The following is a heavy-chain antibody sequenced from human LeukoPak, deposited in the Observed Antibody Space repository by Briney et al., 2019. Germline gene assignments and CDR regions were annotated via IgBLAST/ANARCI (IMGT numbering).Heavy chain of an antibody. Sequence: GGSLRLSCAASGSTFSDHYMDWVRQAPGKGLEWVGRIRNKANIYTTEYAASVKGRFTISRDDSKNSLYLQMNSLKTEDTAVYYCARVKSRLTVTKRGYYYYMDVWGKGTTVTVSS. V-gene: IGHV3-72*01. CDR3: ARVKSRLTVTKRGYYYYMDV. CDR2: IRNKANIYTT. J-gene: IGHJ6*03. D-gene: IGHD4-17*01. CDR1: GSTFSDHY.